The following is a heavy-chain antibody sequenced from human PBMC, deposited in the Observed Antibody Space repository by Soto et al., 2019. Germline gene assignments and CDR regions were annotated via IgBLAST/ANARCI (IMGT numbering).Heavy chain of an antibody. V-gene: IGHV3-23*01. CDR2: ISGSGGST. J-gene: IGHJ4*02. D-gene: IGHD5-18*01. CDR3: AKGRKVQLWFNPNSYY. Sequence: GGSLRLSCAASGFTFSSYAMSWVRQAPGKGLEWVSAISGSGGSTYYADSVKGRFTISRDNSKNTLYLQMNSLRAEDTAVYYCAKGRKVQLWFNPNSYYWGQGTLVTVSS. CDR1: GFTFSSYA.